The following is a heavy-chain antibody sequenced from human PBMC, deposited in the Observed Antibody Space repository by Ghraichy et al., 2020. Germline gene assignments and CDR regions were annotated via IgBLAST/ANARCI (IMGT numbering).Heavy chain of an antibody. V-gene: IGHV4-34*01. Sequence: SETLSLTCAVYGGSFSGYYWSWIRQPPGKGLEWIGEINHSGSTNYNPSLKSRVTISVDTSKNQFSLKLSSVTAADTAVYYCARGGEYNTFDYWGQGTLVTVSS. CDR2: INHSGST. J-gene: IGHJ4*02. CDR3: ARGGEYNTFDY. D-gene: IGHD1-14*01. CDR1: GGSFSGYY.